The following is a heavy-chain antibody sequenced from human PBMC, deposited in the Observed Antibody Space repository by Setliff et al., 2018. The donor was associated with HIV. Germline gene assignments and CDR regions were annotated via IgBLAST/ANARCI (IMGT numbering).Heavy chain of an antibody. V-gene: IGHV4-59*01. CDR1: SGSISGYH. D-gene: IGHD6-19*01. CDR2: VYYTGSA. CDR3: ARDRAVADDFDC. Sequence: PSETLSLTCGVSSGSISGYHWYWIRQPPGKGLEWIGHVYYTGSANYNPSLKSRVTISVDTSKNQISLKLTSVTAADTAVYFCARDRAVADDFDCWGQGTLVTVSS. J-gene: IGHJ4*02.